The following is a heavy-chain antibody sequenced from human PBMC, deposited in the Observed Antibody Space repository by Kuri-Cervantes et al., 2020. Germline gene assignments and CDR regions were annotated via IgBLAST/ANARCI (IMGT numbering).Heavy chain of an antibody. J-gene: IGHJ3*02. D-gene: IGHD5-18*01. CDR1: SGSISGGSYF. CDR3: ARGRGYSYGFVVDAFDI. Sequence: ETLYLTCSVSSGSISGGSYFWGWIRQPPGRGLEWIASIYYNGGDRGGAYYNPFLKSRGTISADTSKNQFSLKLSSVTAADTAVYYCARGRGYSYGFVVDAFDIWGQGTMVTVSS. V-gene: IGHV4-39*01. CDR2: IYYNGGDRGGA.